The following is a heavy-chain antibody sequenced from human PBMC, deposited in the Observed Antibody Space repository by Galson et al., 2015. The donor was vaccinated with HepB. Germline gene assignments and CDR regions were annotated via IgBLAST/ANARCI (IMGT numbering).Heavy chain of an antibody. V-gene: IGHV3-7*03. CDR2: INQDGSVK. Sequence: SLRLSCAASGFTFEDYAMHWVRQVPGKGLEWVANINQDGSVKYFVDSLKGRFTISRDNSKNSLFLQMSSLRAEDTAVYYCASSACCGGGSCYNPPFDFWGQGTLVTVSS. CDR1: GFTFEDYA. D-gene: IGHD2-15*01. CDR3: ASSACCGGGSCYNPPFDF. J-gene: IGHJ4*02.